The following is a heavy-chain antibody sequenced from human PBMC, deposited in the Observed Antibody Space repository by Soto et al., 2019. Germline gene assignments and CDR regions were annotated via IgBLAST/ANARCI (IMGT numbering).Heavy chain of an antibody. D-gene: IGHD2-15*01. V-gene: IGHV3-73*01. CDR3: TRISCSGGGWYSDFDH. CDR1: GFTLSGFD. CDR2: IKTKVESYAT. Sequence: EVQLVESGGGLVQPGGSLKLSCAASGFTLSGFDMHWVRQASGEGLEWVGRIKTKVESYATGVAASVQGRFTISRDDSKNTAYLEMNSLKSEDTAVYYCTRISCSGGGWYSDFDHWGQGTLVTVSS. J-gene: IGHJ4*02.